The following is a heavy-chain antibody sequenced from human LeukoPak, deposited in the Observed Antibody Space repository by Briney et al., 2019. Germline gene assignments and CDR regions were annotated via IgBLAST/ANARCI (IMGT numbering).Heavy chain of an antibody. CDR1: GFTFSSYD. J-gene: IGHJ4*02. CDR2: AGTAGDT. D-gene: IGHD2-2*01. CDR3: AGGMRSYQPLPQYYYDS. Sequence: GGSLRLSCAASGFTFSSYDMYWVRHTTGKGLEWVSGAGTAGDTYYLDSVKGRFTVSRENAKNSFYLQMNSLRAGDTAVYYCAGGMRSYQPLPQYYYDSWGQGTLVTVSS. V-gene: IGHV3-13*04.